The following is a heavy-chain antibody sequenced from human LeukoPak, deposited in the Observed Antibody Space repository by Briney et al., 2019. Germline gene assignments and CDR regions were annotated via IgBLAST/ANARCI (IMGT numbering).Heavy chain of an antibody. J-gene: IGHJ4*02. CDR2: ISGSGGST. CDR3: AKDMRRYCSSTSCYPEY. Sequence: GGSLRLSCAASGFTLDDYGMGWVRQAPGKGLEWVSAISGSGGSTYYADSVKGRFTISRDNSKNTLYLQMNSLRAEDTAVYYCAKDMRRYCSSTSCYPEYWGQGTLVTVSS. CDR1: GFTLDDYG. D-gene: IGHD2-2*01. V-gene: IGHV3-23*01.